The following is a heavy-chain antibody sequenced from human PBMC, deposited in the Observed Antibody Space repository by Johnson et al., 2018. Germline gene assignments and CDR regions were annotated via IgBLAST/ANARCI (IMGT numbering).Heavy chain of an antibody. D-gene: IGHD3-22*01. J-gene: IGHJ6*02. CDR1: GFTFSSYS. V-gene: IGHV3-21*01. Sequence: EVQLVESGGGLVKPGGSLRLSCAASGFTFSSYSMNWVRQAPGKGLEWVSSISSSSNYIYYADSLKGRFTISRDNAKNSLYLQMNSLRAEDTAVYYGARDLGSYSSVEGGMDVWGQGTTVTVSS. CDR2: ISSSSNYI. CDR3: ARDLGSYSSVEGGMDV.